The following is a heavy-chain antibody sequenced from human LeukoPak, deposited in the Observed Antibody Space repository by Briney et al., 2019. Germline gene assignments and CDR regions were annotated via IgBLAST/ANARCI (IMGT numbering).Heavy chain of an antibody. CDR2: IYSGGST. Sequence: PGGSLRLSCAASGFTVSSNYMSWVRQAPGKGLEWVSVIYSGGSTYYADSVKGRFTISRDNSKNTLYLQMNSLRAEGTAVYYCARTRGYYYYMDVWGKGTTVTISS. CDR3: ARTRGYYYYMDV. J-gene: IGHJ6*03. CDR1: GFTVSSNY. V-gene: IGHV3-53*01. D-gene: IGHD3-10*01.